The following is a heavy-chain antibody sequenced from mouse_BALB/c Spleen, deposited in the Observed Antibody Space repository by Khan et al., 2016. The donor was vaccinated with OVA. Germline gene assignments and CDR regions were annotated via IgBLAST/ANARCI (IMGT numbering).Heavy chain of an antibody. D-gene: IGHD2-10*01. CDR1: GFSLTNYG. V-gene: IGHV2-6-1*01. Sequence: VQLQESGPGLVAPSQSLSITCTLSGFSLTNYGVHWIRQPPGKGLEWLVVIWSDGSTTYNSALKSRLTITKDNSKSQVFLQMNSLQTDDTAIYFCARQPYYHYNIMDYWGQGTSVTVSS. CDR3: ARQPYYHYNIMDY. CDR2: IWSDGST. J-gene: IGHJ4*01.